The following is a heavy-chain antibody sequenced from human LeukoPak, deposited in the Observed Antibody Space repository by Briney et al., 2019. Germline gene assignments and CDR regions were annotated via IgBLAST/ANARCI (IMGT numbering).Heavy chain of an antibody. D-gene: IGHD3-10*01. J-gene: IGHJ4*02. CDR3: ARGRGPFDY. V-gene: IGHV3-23*01. Sequence: PGGSLRLSCAASGFNFTNYVMGWVRQAPGKGLEWVSAFSGSGGHTYYADAVEGRFTISRDTSKNTLYLQMNSLRAEDTAVYYCARGRGPFDYWGQGTLVTVSS. CDR1: GFNFTNYV. CDR2: FSGSGGHT.